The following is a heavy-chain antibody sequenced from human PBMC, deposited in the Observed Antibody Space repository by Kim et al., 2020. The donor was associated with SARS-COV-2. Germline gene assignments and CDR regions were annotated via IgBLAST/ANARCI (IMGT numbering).Heavy chain of an antibody. CDR1: GGSFNDFH. D-gene: IGHD3-10*01. Sequence: SETLSLTCAVYGGSFNDFHWSWIRQSPGKRLEWIGETDHTGSTNSSPSLKSRGTISLDTSKNQFSLKVTSVTAADTAVYYCARGSYCGDNRCHNLSWVGPWDKRSVVTVSS. V-gene: IGHV4-34*01. J-gene: IGHJ5*02. CDR3: ARGSYCGDNRCHNLSWVGP. CDR2: TDHTGST.